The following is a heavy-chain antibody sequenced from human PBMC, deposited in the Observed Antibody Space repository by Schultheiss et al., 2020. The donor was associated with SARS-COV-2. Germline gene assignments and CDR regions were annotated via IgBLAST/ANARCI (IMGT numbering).Heavy chain of an antibody. CDR2: IWYDGSNK. V-gene: IGHV3-30*04. CDR3: ARTVDYGGIYWYFDL. CDR1: GFTFSSYA. Sequence: GESLKISCAASGFTFSSYAMHWVRQAPGKGLEWVAVIWYDGSNKYYADSVKGRFTISRDNSKNTLYLQMNSLRAEDTAVYYCARTVDYGGIYWYFDLWGRGTLVTVSS. D-gene: IGHD4-23*01. J-gene: IGHJ2*01.